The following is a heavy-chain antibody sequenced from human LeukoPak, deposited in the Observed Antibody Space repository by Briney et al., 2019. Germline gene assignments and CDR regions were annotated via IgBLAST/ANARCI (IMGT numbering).Heavy chain of an antibody. V-gene: IGHV4-59*01. CDR1: GGSISSYY. CDR3: ARATRIAAAGLWFDP. CDR2: IYYSGST. Sequence: SETLSLTCTVSGGSISSYYWSWIRQPPGKGLEWVGYIYYSGSTNYNPSLKSRVTISVDTSKNQFSLKLSSVTAADTAVYYCARATRIAAAGLWFDPWGQGTLVTVSS. J-gene: IGHJ5*02. D-gene: IGHD6-13*01.